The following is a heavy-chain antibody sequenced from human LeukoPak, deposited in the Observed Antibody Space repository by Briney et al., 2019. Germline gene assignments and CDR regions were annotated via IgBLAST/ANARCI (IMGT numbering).Heavy chain of an antibody. V-gene: IGHV1-2*02. Sequence: AXVXXSCKASGYTFTGYYMHWVRQAPGQGLEWMGWISPNSGGTNYAQKFQGRVTMTRDTSISTAYMELSRLRSDDTAVYYCARDAISRGIIDYWGQGTLVTVSS. J-gene: IGHJ4*02. CDR1: GYTFTGYY. CDR2: ISPNSGGT. CDR3: ARDAISRGIIDY. D-gene: IGHD3-10*01.